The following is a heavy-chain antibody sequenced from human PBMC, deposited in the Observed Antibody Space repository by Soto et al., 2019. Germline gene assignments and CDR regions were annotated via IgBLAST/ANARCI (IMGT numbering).Heavy chain of an antibody. CDR3: ARHLAAPGTRGFDS. Sequence: SETLSLTCTVSSGSISSANWWSWVRQPPGKGLEWIGEIYLGGTTTYNPSLKSRVTISLDKSKNQFSLDLTSVTAADTAVYFCARHLAAPGTRGFDSWGQGTLVTVSS. CDR1: SGSISSANW. CDR2: IYLGGTT. V-gene: IGHV4-4*02. J-gene: IGHJ4*02. D-gene: IGHD6-13*01.